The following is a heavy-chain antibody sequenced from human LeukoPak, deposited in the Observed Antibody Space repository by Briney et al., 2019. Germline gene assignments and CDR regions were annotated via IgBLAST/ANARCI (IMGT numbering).Heavy chain of an antibody. CDR1: GGSISSGGYS. J-gene: IGHJ4*02. D-gene: IGHD3-3*01. V-gene: IGHV4-30-2*01. CDR3: ARGYDYAGY. CDR2: IYHSGST. Sequence: SETLTLTCAVSGGSISSGGYSWSWIRQPPGKGLEWIGYIYHSGSTYYNPSLKSRVTISVDRPKNQFSLKLSSVTAADTAVYYCARGYDYAGYWGQGTLVTVSS.